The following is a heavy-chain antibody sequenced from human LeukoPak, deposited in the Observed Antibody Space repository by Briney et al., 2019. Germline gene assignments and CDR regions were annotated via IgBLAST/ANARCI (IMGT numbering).Heavy chain of an antibody. J-gene: IGHJ4*02. CDR1: GFTFSSYG. CDR3: ARDRSYDFWSGYSTPDY. V-gene: IGHV3-33*08. CDR2: IWYDGSDK. D-gene: IGHD3-3*01. Sequence: GGSLRLSCAASGFTFSSYGMHWVRQAPGKGLEWVAVIWYDGSDKYYADSVKGRFTISRDNSKNTLDLQMNSLRAEDTAVYYCARDRSYDFWSGYSTPDYWGQGTLVTVSS.